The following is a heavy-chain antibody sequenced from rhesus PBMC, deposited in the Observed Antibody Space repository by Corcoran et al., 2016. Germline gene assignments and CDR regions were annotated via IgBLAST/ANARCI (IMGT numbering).Heavy chain of an antibody. D-gene: IGHD1-1*01. J-gene: IGHJ4*01. CDR3: AKGYTH. Sequence: EVQLVQSGAEVKRPGESLKIPCKTSGSSFTSYWIRWVRQMPGKGLEWMGAIDPSDSDTRYSPSFQGQVTISADKSISTAYLQWSSLKASDSATYYCAKGYTHWGQGVLVTVSS. CDR2: IDPSDSDT. CDR1: GSSFTSYW. V-gene: IGHV5-2*01.